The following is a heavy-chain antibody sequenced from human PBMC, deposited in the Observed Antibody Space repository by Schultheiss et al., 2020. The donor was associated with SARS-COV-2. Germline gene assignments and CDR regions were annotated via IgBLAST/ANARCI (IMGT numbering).Heavy chain of an antibody. V-gene: IGHV5-51*01. CDR1: GYSFTNYW. CDR2: IYPGDSDT. Sequence: GGSLRLSCKVSGYSFTNYWIGWVRQMPGKGLEWMGFIYPGDSDTRYSPSFQGQVTISADESINTAYLQWTSLKASDTAIYYCARRSDILTGYYSLDYWGQGTLVTVSS. CDR3: ARRSDILTGYYSLDY. D-gene: IGHD3-9*01. J-gene: IGHJ4*02.